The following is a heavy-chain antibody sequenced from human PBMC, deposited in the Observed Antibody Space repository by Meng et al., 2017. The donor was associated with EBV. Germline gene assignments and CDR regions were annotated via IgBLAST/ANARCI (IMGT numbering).Heavy chain of an antibody. V-gene: IGHV1-69*01. CDR1: AVPLRYYA. D-gene: IGHD3-10*01. J-gene: IGHJ4*02. CDR2: FLPRLGAP. CDR3: ASESGRGYTPDY. Sequence: QVKLVQAAAEVKKPVSSVQVFCNTSAVPLRYYAISWVRKAAGQGLEWLGGFLPRLGAPNYAQKFHGRVKITADESTSTHYMDLSSLRSEDTAIYYCASESGRGYTPDYWGQGTLVTVSS.